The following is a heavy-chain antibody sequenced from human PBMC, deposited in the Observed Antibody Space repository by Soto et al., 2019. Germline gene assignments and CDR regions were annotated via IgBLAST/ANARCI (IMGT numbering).Heavy chain of an antibody. V-gene: IGHV3-30-3*01. CDR2: ISYDGSNK. CDR1: GFTFSSYA. J-gene: IGHJ4*02. Sequence: SGGSLRLSCAASGFTFSSYAMHWVRQAPGKGLEWVAVISYDGSNKYYADSVKGRFTISRDNSKNTLYLQMNSLRAEDTAVYYCARTLSIAAAWGFDYWGQGTLVTVSS. CDR3: ARTLSIAAAWGFDY. D-gene: IGHD6-13*01.